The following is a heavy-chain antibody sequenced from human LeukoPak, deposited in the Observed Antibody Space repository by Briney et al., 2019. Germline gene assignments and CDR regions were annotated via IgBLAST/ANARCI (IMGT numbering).Heavy chain of an antibody. Sequence: SETLSLTCTVSGSSINSSNCFWGWIRQPPGKGLEWIGNIYYSGRTWYNPSLKSRVTISVDTSKSQFSLRLSSVTAADTAVYYCARRASARDDAFDIWGQGTLVTVSS. CDR2: IYYSGRT. D-gene: IGHD2-2*01. CDR3: ARRASARDDAFDI. CDR1: GSSINSSNCF. J-gene: IGHJ3*02. V-gene: IGHV4-39*01.